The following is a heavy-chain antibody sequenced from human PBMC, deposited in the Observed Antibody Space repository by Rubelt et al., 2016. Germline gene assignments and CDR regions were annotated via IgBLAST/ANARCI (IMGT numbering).Heavy chain of an antibody. CDR3: ARGNYFDP. Sequence: GLEWVSSVSSGSRYIYYADSVKGRFTISRDDAKNSLYLRMNGLRAEDTAVYYCARGNYFDPWGQGTLVTVSS. D-gene: IGHD1-7*01. V-gene: IGHV3-21*01. J-gene: IGHJ5*02. CDR2: VSSGSRYI.